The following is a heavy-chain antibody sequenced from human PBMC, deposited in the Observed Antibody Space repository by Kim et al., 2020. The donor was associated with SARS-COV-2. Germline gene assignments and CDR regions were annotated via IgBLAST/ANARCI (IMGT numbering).Heavy chain of an antibody. CDR1: GFTFSSYA. V-gene: IGHV3-23*01. CDR3: AKRHSSSSGYYYYGMDV. J-gene: IGHJ6*01. Sequence: GGSLRLSCAASGFTFSSYAMSWVRQAPGKGLEWVSAISGSGGSTYYADSVKGRFTISRDNSKNTLYLQMNSLRAEDTAVYYCAKRHSSSSGYYYYGMDVWGQGPTVTVST. D-gene: IGHD6-6*01. CDR2: ISGSGGST.